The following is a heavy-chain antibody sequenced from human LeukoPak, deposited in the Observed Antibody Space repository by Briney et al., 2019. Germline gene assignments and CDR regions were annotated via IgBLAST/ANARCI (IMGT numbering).Heavy chain of an antibody. D-gene: IGHD3-16*01. CDR2: MSSSGSSI. CDR3: ARVGQFDY. CDR1: GFTFSNYY. Sequence: PWGSLRLSCAASGFTFSNYYMTWIRQAPGKRLEWVSYMSSSGSSIYYADSVKGRFTISRDNAQNSLYLQMNSLRADDTAVYYCARVGQFDYWGQGTLVTVSS. J-gene: IGHJ4*02. V-gene: IGHV3-11*04.